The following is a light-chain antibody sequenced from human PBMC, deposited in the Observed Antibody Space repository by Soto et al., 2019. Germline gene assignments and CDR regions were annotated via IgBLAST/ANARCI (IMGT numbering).Light chain of an antibody. CDR2: RNN. CDR1: SSNIGSNY. V-gene: IGLV1-47*01. J-gene: IGLJ3*02. Sequence: QSVLTQPPSASGTPGQRVTISCSGGSSNIGSNYVYWFQQFPGLAPRLLIYRNNYRPSGVPDRFSGSKSGSSASLVINGLRSEYEADYYCAAWDDSLKGLFGGGTKLTVL. CDR3: AAWDDSLKGL.